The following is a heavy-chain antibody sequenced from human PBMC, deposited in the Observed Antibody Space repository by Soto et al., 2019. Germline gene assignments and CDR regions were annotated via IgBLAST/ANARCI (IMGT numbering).Heavy chain of an antibody. CDR2: ISYDGSNK. V-gene: IGHV3-30*18. J-gene: IGHJ6*02. D-gene: IGHD2-2*01. CDR1: GFTFSSYG. CDR3: AKEGYCSSTSCPGGYYYYGMDV. Sequence: GGSLRLSCAASGFTFSSYGMHWVRQAPGKGLEWVAVISYDGSNKYYADSVKGRFTISRDNSKNTLYLQMNSLRAEDTAVYYCAKEGYCSSTSCPGGYYYYGMDVWGQGTTVTVSS.